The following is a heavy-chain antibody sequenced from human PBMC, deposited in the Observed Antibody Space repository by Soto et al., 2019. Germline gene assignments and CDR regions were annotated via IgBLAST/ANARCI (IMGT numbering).Heavy chain of an antibody. CDR1: GFSFSSYA. CDR2: ISGSGGST. Sequence: EVQLLESGGGLVQPGGSRRLSCAASGFSFSSYAMSWVRQAPGKGLEWVSAISGSGGSTYYADSVKGRFTISRDNSKNTLYLQMNSLRAEDTAVYYCAKDGGSYASYFDYWGQGTLVTVSS. CDR3: AKDGGSYASYFDY. D-gene: IGHD1-26*01. V-gene: IGHV3-23*01. J-gene: IGHJ4*02.